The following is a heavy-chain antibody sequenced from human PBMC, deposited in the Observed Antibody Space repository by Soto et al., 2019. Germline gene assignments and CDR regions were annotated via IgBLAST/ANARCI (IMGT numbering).Heavy chain of an antibody. Sequence: SETLSLTCTVSGRSMSGYYWSWIRQPAGERLEWIGRIYTSGTTDFNPSLKGRVTMSVDTSKNQFSLKLTSVTAADTALYYCAREDYYDTGYYVVWGQGXQVTVYS. D-gene: IGHD3-9*01. CDR2: IYTSGTT. CDR3: AREDYYDTGYYVV. J-gene: IGHJ4*02. V-gene: IGHV4-4*07. CDR1: GRSMSGYY.